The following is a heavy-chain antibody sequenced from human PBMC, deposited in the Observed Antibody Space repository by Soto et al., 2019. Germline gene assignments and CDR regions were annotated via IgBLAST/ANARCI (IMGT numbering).Heavy chain of an antibody. CDR1: GYTFNTYY. D-gene: IGHD2-21*02. CDR3: ARGGHIAVVPASFDS. CDR2: IHPSGGGT. V-gene: IGHV1-46*02. J-gene: IGHJ4*02. Sequence: QVQLVQSGAEVRKPGASVKVSCRPSGYTFNTYYLHWLRQAPGQALEWMGVIHPSGGGTTYAQRCLGRVTVTRATSPTTGFREWSSLRADDTAVYYGARGGHIAVVPASFDSWGQGTLVAVSS.